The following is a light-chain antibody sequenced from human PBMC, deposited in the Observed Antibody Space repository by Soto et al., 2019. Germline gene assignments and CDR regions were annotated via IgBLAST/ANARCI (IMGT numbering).Light chain of an antibody. CDR2: NSN. V-gene: IGLV1-44*01. J-gene: IGLJ2*01. CDR3: AAWDDSLNGVV. Sequence: QSVLTQPPSASGTPGQRVTISCSGSSSNIGRNTVNWYQQLPGTAPKLLIYNSNQRPSGVPDRFSGSKSGTSASLAISGLQSEDEADYYCAAWDDSLNGVVFGGGTKVTVL. CDR1: SSNIGRNT.